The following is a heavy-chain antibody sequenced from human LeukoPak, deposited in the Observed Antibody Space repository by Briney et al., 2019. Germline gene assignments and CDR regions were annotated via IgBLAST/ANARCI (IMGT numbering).Heavy chain of an antibody. Sequence: GASVKVSCKASGGTFSSYAISWVRQAPGQGLEWMGGIIPIFGTANYAQKFQGRVMITADESTSTAYMELSSLRSEDTAVYYCARSPLEWELLDYWGQGTLVTVSS. J-gene: IGHJ4*02. CDR3: ARSPLEWELLDY. CDR1: GGTFSSYA. CDR2: IIPIFGTA. V-gene: IGHV1-69*13. D-gene: IGHD1-26*01.